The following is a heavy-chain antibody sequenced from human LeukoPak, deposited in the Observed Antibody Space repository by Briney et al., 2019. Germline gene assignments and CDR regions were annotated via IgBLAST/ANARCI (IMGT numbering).Heavy chain of an antibody. D-gene: IGHD2-2*02. CDR1: GFTFSSYG. CDR3: AKLGSARYCSSTSCYTGMDY. J-gene: IGHJ4*02. CDR2: ISYEGSNK. Sequence: GGSLRLSCAASGFTFSSYGMHWVRQAPGKGLEWVAVISYEGSNKYYADSVKGRFTISRDNSKNTLYLQMNSLRAEDTAVYYCAKLGSARYCSSTSCYTGMDYWGQGTLVTVSS. V-gene: IGHV3-30*18.